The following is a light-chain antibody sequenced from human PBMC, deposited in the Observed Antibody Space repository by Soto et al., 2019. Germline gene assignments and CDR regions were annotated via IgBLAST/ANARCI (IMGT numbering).Light chain of an antibody. V-gene: IGKV3-11*01. CDR1: QSVASSY. CDR3: QQHSHWPPWT. CDR2: GAS. Sequence: EIVLTQSPATLSLSPGERATLSCRASQSVASSYLAWYQQKPGQPPRLLIYGASNRATGIPARFSGSGSGTDFTLTISSLEPEDFAVYYCQQHSHWPPWTFGQGTKVDIK. J-gene: IGKJ1*01.